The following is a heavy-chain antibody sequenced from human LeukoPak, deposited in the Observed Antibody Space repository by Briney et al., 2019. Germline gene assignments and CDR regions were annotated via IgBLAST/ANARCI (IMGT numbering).Heavy chain of an antibody. CDR2: IFYSGTT. D-gene: IGHD4-17*01. V-gene: IGHV4-39*07. CDR1: GGSISSNHYY. J-gene: IGHJ4*02. Sequence: SETLSLTCAVSGGSISSNHYYWGWIRQSPGKGLEGIGSIFYSGTTYYNPSLKSRVTISVDTSKNQFSLKLNSVTAADTAVYYCARDRGAHDYGENYFDYWGQGTLVTVSS. CDR3: ARDRGAHDYGENYFDY.